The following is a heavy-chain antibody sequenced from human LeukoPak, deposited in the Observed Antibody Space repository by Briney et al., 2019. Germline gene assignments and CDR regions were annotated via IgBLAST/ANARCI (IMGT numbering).Heavy chain of an antibody. V-gene: IGHV3-21*01. J-gene: IGHJ4*02. Sequence: GGSLSLSCAASGFTFSSYRMNWVRQAPGKGLEWVSSISSSSSYIYYADSVKGRFTISRDNAKNSLYLQMNSLRAEDTAVYYCAGRLSGRYYFDYWGQGTLVTLSS. CDR1: GFTFSSYR. CDR3: AGRLSGRYYFDY. CDR2: ISSSSSYI. D-gene: IGHD1-26*01.